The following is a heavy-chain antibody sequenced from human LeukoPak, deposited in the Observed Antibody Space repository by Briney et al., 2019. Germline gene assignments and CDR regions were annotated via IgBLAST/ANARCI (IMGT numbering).Heavy chain of an antibody. V-gene: IGHV4-59*01. D-gene: IGHD6-13*01. CDR1: GGSFSSYY. CDR3: ARALEYSSSWSPFDP. CDR2: IYYSGST. J-gene: IGHJ5*02. Sequence: SETLSLTCAVYGGSFSSYYWSWIRQPPGKGLEWIGYIYYSGSTNYNPSLKSRVTISVDTSRNQFSLKLTSVTAADTAVYYCARALEYSSSWSPFDPWGQGTLVTVSS.